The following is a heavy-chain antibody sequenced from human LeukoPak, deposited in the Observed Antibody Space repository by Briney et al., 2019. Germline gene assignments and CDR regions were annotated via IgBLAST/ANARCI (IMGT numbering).Heavy chain of an antibody. D-gene: IGHD4-17*01. Sequence: SVKVSCKASGGTFGSYAISWVRQAPGHGLEWMGGIIPIFGTANYAQKFQGRVTITADESTSTAYMELSSLRSEDTAVYYCARPFTGTTRGFDYWGQGTLVTVSS. V-gene: IGHV1-69*13. CDR3: ARPFTGTTRGFDY. J-gene: IGHJ4*02. CDR1: GGTFGSYA. CDR2: IIPIFGTA.